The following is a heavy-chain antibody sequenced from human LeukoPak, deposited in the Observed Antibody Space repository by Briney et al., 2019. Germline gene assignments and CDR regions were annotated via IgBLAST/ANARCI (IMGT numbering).Heavy chain of an antibody. J-gene: IGHJ4*02. V-gene: IGHV3-30*18. CDR1: GFTFSSYG. Sequence: GGSLRLSCAASGFTFSSYGMHWVRQAPGKGLEWVAVISYDGSNKYYADSVKGRFTISRDNSKNTLYLQMNSLRAEDTAVYYCAKPYDDYLPYFDYWGQGTLVTVSS. CDR2: ISYDGSNK. D-gene: IGHD4-17*01. CDR3: AKPYDDYLPYFDY.